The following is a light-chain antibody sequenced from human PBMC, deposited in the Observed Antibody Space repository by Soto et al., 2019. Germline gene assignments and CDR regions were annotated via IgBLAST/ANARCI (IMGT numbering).Light chain of an antibody. CDR2: AAS. J-gene: IGKJ1*01. CDR3: QQYGSAPWT. CDR1: QSVSSNY. Sequence: PGERATISCRASQSVSSNYLAWYQQKPGQAPRLLIYAASNRASGIPDRFGGSGSGTDFTLTVSRLKPEDFAVYYCQQYGSAPWTFGQGTKVEI. V-gene: IGKV3-20*01.